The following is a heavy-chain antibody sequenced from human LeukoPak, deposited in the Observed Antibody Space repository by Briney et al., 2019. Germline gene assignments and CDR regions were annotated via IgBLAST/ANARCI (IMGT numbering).Heavy chain of an antibody. CDR1: GFTFSNYA. CDR3: ARDVLVVVPVTLEPGYYYYGMDV. V-gene: IGHV3-30-3*01. Sequence: ERSLRLSCVASGFTFSNYAIHWVRQAPGKGLEWVAVISYDGSNKYYADSVRGRFTISRDNSKNTLSLQMNSLRADDTAVYYCARDVLVVVPVTLEPGYYYYGMDVWGQGTTVTVSS. CDR2: ISYDGSNK. D-gene: IGHD2-15*01. J-gene: IGHJ6*02.